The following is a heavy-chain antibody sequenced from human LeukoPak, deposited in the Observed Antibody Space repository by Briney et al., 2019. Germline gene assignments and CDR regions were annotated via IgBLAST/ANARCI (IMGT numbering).Heavy chain of an antibody. D-gene: IGHD6-6*01. CDR3: ARDSPLPSIAAHFDY. J-gene: IGHJ4*02. CDR2: IKHDGSEK. Sequence: GGSLGLSCAASGFTYRNYWMSWVRQAPGKGLEWVANIKHDGSEKYYVDSVKGRFTISRDNAKNSLYLQMNSLRAEDTAVYYCARDSPLPSIAAHFDYWGQGTLVTVSS. CDR1: GFTYRNYW. V-gene: IGHV3-7*05.